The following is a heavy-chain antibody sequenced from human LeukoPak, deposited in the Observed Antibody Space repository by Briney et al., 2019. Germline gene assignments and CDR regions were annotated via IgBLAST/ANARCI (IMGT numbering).Heavy chain of an antibody. CDR3: ARYSGSSYGIDY. J-gene: IGHJ4*02. Sequence: PSETLSLTYTVSGGSISSSSYYWGWIRQPPGKGLEWIGSIYYSGSTYYNPSLKSRVTISVDTSKNQFSLKLSSVTAADTAVYYCARYSGSSYGIDYWGQGTLVTVSS. CDR1: GGSISSSSYY. D-gene: IGHD1-26*01. CDR2: IYYSGST. V-gene: IGHV4-39*01.